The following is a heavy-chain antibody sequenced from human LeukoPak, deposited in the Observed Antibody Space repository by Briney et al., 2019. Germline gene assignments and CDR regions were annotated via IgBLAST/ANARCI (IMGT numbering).Heavy chain of an antibody. CDR3: ARDPYSGLFDY. Sequence: PGGSLRLSCAASGFTFNSYSMDWVRQAPGKGLEWVSSISSSSSYIYYADSVKGRFTISRDNAKNSLYLQMNSLRAEDTAVYYCARDPYSGLFDYWGQGTLVTVSS. V-gene: IGHV3-21*01. CDR2: ISSSSSYI. D-gene: IGHD4-11*01. J-gene: IGHJ4*02. CDR1: GFTFNSYS.